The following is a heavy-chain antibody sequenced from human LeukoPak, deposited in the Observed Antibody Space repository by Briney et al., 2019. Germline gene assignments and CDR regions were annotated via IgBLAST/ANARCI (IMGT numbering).Heavy chain of an antibody. CDR2: ISGRGDRT. CDR1: GFTSTSYA. CDR3: AKEQSSSGFFDY. J-gene: IGHJ4*02. D-gene: IGHD6-6*01. Sequence: PRRSLRLSCAASGFTSTSYAMSWVSQAHGKGLEWVSAISGRGDRTYYADSVKGRFTISRDNSKNTLYLQMNSLRAEDTAVYYCAKEQSSSGFFDYWGQGTLVTVSS. V-gene: IGHV3-23*01.